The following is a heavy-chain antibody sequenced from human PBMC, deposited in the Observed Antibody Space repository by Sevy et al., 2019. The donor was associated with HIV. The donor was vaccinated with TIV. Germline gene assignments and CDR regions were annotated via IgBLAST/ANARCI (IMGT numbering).Heavy chain of an antibody. V-gene: IGHV4-31*03. CDR2: IYYSGST. J-gene: IGHJ4*02. CDR1: GGSISSGGYY. CDR3: ASYYYDSSGLIGGGELFDY. D-gene: IGHD3-22*01. Sequence: SETLSLTCTVSGGSISSGGYYWSWIRQHPGKGLEWIGYIYYSGSTYYNPSLKSRVTISVDTSKNQFSLTLSSVTAADTAVYYCASYYYDSSGLIGGGELFDYWGQGTLVTVSS.